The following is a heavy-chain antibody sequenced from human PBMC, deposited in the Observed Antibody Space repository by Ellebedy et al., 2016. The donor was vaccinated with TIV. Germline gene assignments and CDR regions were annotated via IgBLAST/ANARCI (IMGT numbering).Heavy chain of an antibody. J-gene: IGHJ4*02. CDR2: KRFDGRNG. Sequence: PGGSLRLSCVASGFSFSTYGMHWVRQAPGKGLEWVAFKRFDGRNGYNRDSVKGRFIISRDLSKNTLYFQMNRMTSDDTGIYYCTRETNPPPGALAGTGFDCWGQGTLVIVSS. CDR1: GFSFSTYG. CDR3: TRETNPPPGALAGTGFDC. V-gene: IGHV3-30*02. D-gene: IGHD6-19*01.